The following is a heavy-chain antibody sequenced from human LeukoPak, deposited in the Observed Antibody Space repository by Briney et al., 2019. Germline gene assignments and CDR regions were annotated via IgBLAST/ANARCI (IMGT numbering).Heavy chain of an antibody. V-gene: IGHV4-30-4*01. Sequence: SQTLSLTCTVSGGSISSGDYYWSWIRQPPGKGLEWIGYIYYSGSTYYNPSLKSRVTISVDTSKNQFSLKLSSVTAADTAVYYCASYSSGYKYYYYGMDVWGQGTTVNVSS. CDR1: GGSISSGDYY. D-gene: IGHD6-19*01. CDR3: ASYSSGYKYYYYGMDV. CDR2: IYYSGST. J-gene: IGHJ6*02.